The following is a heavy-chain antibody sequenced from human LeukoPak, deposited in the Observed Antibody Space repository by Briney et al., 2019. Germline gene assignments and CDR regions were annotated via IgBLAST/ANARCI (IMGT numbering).Heavy chain of an antibody. J-gene: IGHJ6*03. CDR3: AKSELGDYYYYMDV. CDR2: ISGSGGST. D-gene: IGHD7-27*01. Sequence: PGGSLRLSCAASGFTSSSYAMSWVRQAPGKGLEWVSAISGSGGSTYYADSVKGRFTISRDNSKNTLYLQMNSLRAEDTAVYYCAKSELGDYYYYMDVWGKGTTVTVSS. CDR1: GFTSSSYA. V-gene: IGHV3-23*01.